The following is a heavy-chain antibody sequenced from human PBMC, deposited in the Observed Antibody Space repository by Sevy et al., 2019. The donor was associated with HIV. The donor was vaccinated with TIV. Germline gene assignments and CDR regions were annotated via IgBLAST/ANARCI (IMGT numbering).Heavy chain of an antibody. CDR3: ARDRGLRLGELPYYFDY. Sequence: GGSLRLSCAASGFTFSSYSMNWVRQAPGKGLEWVSSISSSSSYIYYADSVKGRFTISRDNAKNSLYLQMNSLRAGDTAVYYCARDRGLRLGELPYYFDYWGQGTLVTVSS. V-gene: IGHV3-21*01. D-gene: IGHD3-16*02. CDR1: GFTFSSYS. CDR2: ISSSSSYI. J-gene: IGHJ4*02.